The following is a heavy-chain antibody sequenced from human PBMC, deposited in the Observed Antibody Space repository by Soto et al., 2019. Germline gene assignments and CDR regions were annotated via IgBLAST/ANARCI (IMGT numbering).Heavy chain of an antibody. V-gene: IGHV1-3*01. CDR3: ARAMIVVIPSFDE. CDR1: GYTFTSYA. Sequence: GASVKVSCKASGYTFTSYAMHWVRQAPGQRLEWMGWINAGNGNTKYSQKFQGRVTITRDTSASTAYMELSSLRSEDTAVYYCARAMIVVIPSFDEWGQGTLVTVSS. CDR2: INAGNGNT. J-gene: IGHJ4*02. D-gene: IGHD3-22*01.